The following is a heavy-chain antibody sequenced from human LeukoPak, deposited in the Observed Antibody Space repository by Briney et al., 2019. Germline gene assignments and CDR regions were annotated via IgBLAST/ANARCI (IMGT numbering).Heavy chain of an antibody. CDR3: ARRYCSGRNCYYFDY. J-gene: IGHJ4*02. CDR2: IHPDDSDT. CDR1: GYTFPSYW. Sequence: GESLKISCKGSGYTFPSYWIGWVRQMPGKGLEWMGIIHPDDSDTRYSPSFQGQVTISADKSISTAYLQWSSLKASDTAMYCCARRYCSGRNCYYFDYWGQGTLVTVSS. V-gene: IGHV5-51*01. D-gene: IGHD2-15*01.